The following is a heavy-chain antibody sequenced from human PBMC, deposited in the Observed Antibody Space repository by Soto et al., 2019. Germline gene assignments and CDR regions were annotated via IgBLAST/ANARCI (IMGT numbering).Heavy chain of an antibody. Sequence: PSETLSLTCTVSGGSISSSSYYWGWIRQPPGKWLEWIGSIYYSGSTYYNPSLKSRVTIXXXTXXXXXSLXLXXVTXADMAVYYCARHSGSYFYFDYWGQGTLVTVSS. CDR2: IYYSGST. CDR3: ARHSGSYFYFDY. J-gene: IGHJ4*02. CDR1: GGSISSSSYY. V-gene: IGHV4-39*01. D-gene: IGHD1-26*01.